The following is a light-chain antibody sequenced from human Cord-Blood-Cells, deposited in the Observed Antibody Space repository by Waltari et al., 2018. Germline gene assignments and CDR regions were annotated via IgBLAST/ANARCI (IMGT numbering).Light chain of an antibody. V-gene: IGLV2-11*01. CDR3: CSYAGSYTWV. CDR2: DVS. J-gene: IGLJ3*02. Sequence: QSALTQPRSVSGSPGQSVTISCTRTSSDAGGYNFVSWYQQHPGKAPKLIIYDVSKRPSGVPDRFSGSKSGNTASLTISGLQAEDEADYYCCSYAGSYTWVFGGGTKLTVL. CDR1: SSDAGGYNF.